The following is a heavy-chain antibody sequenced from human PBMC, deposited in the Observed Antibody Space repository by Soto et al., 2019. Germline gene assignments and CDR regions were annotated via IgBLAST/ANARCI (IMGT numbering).Heavy chain of an antibody. CDR2: ISWDGGST. Sequence: EVQLVESGGVVVQPGGSLRLSCAASGFTFDDYTMHWVRQAPGKGLEWVSLISWDGGSTYYADSVKGRFTISRDNSKNSLYLQMNSLRTEDTALYYCAKDDSGDYYYYGMDVWGQGTTVTVSS. CDR1: GFTFDDYT. J-gene: IGHJ6*02. V-gene: IGHV3-43*01. CDR3: AKDDSGDYYYYGMDV.